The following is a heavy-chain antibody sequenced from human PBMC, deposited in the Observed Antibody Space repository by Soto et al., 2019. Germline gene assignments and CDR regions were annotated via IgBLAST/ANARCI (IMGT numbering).Heavy chain of an antibody. CDR1: GYSFTSYW. CDR3: AREMAXIHNVGWAAPRDYYFDY. CDR2: IYPGDSDT. D-gene: IGHD1-20*01. Sequence: PGESLKISCKGSGYSFTSYWIGWVRQMPGKGLEWMGIIYPGDSDTRYSPSFQGQVTISADKSISTAYLQWSSLKASDTAMYYCAREMAXIHNVGWAAPRDYYFDYWGQGTLVTVSS. J-gene: IGHJ4*02. V-gene: IGHV5-51*01.